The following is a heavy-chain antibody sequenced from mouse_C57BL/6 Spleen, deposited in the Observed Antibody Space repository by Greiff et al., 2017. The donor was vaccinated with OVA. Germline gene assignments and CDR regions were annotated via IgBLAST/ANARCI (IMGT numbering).Heavy chain of an antibody. CDR2: ISGGGGNT. D-gene: IGHD2-3*01. J-gene: IGHJ3*01. Sequence: EVMLVESGGGLVKPGGSLKLSCAASGFTFSSYTMSWVRQTPEKRLEWVATISGGGGNTYYPDSVKGRFTISSDNAKNTLYLQMSSLRSEDTALYYCARHNDGYYLAYWGQGTLVTVSA. V-gene: IGHV5-9*01. CDR1: GFTFSSYT. CDR3: ARHNDGYYLAY.